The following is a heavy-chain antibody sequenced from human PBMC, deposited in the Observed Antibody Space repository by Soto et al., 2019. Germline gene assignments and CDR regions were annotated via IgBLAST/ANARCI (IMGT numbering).Heavy chain of an antibody. CDR2: SSAYNGET. Sequence: ASVKVSCKASGYSFTNYGFSWVRQAPVQGFEWMGWSSAYNGETYYPQKFHGRVIMTKDTSTSTVYMELRSPRSDDTDVYYCARDLSDILTTNYYYYRMDVWGQATTVTVSS. CDR1: GYSFTNYG. D-gene: IGHD3-9*01. V-gene: IGHV1-18*01. CDR3: ARDLSDILTTNYYYYRMDV. J-gene: IGHJ6*02.